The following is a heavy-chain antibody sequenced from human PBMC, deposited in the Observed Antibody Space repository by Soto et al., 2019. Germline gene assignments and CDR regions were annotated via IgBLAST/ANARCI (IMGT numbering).Heavy chain of an antibody. CDR2: ISSSSSYI. Sequence: EVPLVESGGGLVKPGGSLRLSCAASGSTFSSYSMNCVRQAPGKGLEWVSSISSSSSYIYYADSVKGRFTISRDNAKNPLDLQMNSRRAEDTAVDYCARDGIVVVPAFTACDYYYCYGRDVWVRGTTVTVSS. V-gene: IGHV3-21*01. CDR3: ARDGIVVVPAFTACDYYYCYGRDV. CDR1: GSTFSSYS. D-gene: IGHD2-2*01. J-gene: IGHJ6*02.